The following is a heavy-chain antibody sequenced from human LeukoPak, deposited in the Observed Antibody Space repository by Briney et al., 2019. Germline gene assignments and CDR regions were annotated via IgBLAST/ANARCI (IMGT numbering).Heavy chain of an antibody. J-gene: IGHJ6*02. D-gene: IGHD2-8*01. CDR3: ASLMGPSAVYYYGMDV. Sequence: SETLSLTCAVSGGSIGSSNWWSWVRQPPGKGLEWIGSIYYSGSTYYNPSLKSRVTISVDTSKNQFSLKLSSVTAADTAVYYCASLMGPSAVYYYGMDVWGQGTTVTVSS. CDR1: GGSIGSSNW. CDR2: IYYSGST. V-gene: IGHV4-4*02.